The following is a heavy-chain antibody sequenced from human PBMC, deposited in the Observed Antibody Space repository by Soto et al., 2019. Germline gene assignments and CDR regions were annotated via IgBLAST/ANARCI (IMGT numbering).Heavy chain of an antibody. V-gene: IGHV1-18*01. J-gene: IGHJ4*02. Sequence: ASVKVSCKASGYTFTTYGISWVRQAPGQGLEWMGWISAYSGSTKFARKLQGRVTMTTDTSTTTAYMELRSLTSDDTAVHYCARDFTKSSSWPYYFDYWGQGTLVTVSS. CDR2: ISAYSGST. CDR3: ARDFTKSSSWPYYFDY. D-gene: IGHD6-13*01. CDR1: GYTFTTYG.